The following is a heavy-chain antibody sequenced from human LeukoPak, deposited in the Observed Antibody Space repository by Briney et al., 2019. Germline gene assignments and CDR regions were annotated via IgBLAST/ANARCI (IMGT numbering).Heavy chain of an antibody. CDR3: ARDQGLTAPPPYGLDV. D-gene: IGHD5-18*01. CDR1: GGTFSSSA. J-gene: IGHJ6*02. V-gene: IGHV1-69*04. CDR2: IIPVLNIT. Sequence: SVKVSCKTSGGTFSSSAITWVRQAPGQGLEWMGKIIPVLNITTYAQKFQGSVTITADTSTSTVYMELSSLRSEETAVYYCARDQGLTAPPPYGLDVWGQGTTVIVSS.